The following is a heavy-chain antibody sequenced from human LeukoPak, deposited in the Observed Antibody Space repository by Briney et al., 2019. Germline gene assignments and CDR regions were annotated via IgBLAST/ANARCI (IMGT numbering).Heavy chain of an antibody. V-gene: IGHV3-33*01. CDR3: AGLGYYDSSGYGPFDY. CDR1: GFTFSSYG. D-gene: IGHD3-22*01. CDR2: IWYDGSNK. Sequence: TGGSLRLSCAASGFTFSSYGMHWVRQAPGKGLEWVAVIWYDGSNKYYADSVKGRFTISRDNSKNTLYLQMNSLRAEDTAVYYCAGLGYYDSSGYGPFDYWGQGTLVTVSS. J-gene: IGHJ4*02.